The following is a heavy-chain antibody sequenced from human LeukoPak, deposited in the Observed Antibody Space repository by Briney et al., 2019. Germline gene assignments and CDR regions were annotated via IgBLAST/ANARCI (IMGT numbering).Heavy chain of an antibody. CDR2: IYPGDSDT. J-gene: IGHJ4*02. D-gene: IGHD2-2*01. V-gene: IGHV5-51*01. CDR1: GYTFTTYW. CDR3: ARRRGSCTSASCYDDY. Sequence: GESLKISCTGSGYTFTTYWIAWVGQMPGKGLEWMGIIYPGDSDTRYSPSFRGQVTISADKSISTAYLQWSSLKASDTAVYYCARRRGSCTSASCYDDYRGQGTLVTVSS.